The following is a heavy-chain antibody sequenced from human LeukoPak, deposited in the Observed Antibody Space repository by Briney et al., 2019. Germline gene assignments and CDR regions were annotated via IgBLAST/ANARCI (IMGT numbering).Heavy chain of an antibody. J-gene: IGHJ4*02. V-gene: IGHV4-59*12. CDR1: GGSISSYY. Sequence: SETLSLTCTVSGGSISSYYWSWIRQPPGKGLEWIGTIYYSGSTYYNPSLKSRVTISEDTSKNQFSLKPSSVTAADTAVYYCASRDTVTTTGFDYWGQGTLVTVSS. CDR3: ASRDTVTTTGFDY. D-gene: IGHD4-17*01. CDR2: IYYSGST.